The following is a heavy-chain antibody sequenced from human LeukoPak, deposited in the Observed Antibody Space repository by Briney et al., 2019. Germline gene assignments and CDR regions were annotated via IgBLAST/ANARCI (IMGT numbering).Heavy chain of an antibody. J-gene: IGHJ4*02. V-gene: IGHV4-59*08. CDR3: AAQKYSRYYFDY. CDR1: GGSISSYY. Sequence: SETLSLTCTVSGGSISSYYWSWIRQPPGKGLEWIGYIYYSGSTNYNPSLKSGVTISVDTSKNQFSLKLSSVTAADTAVYYWAAQKYSRYYFDYWGQGTLVTVSS. D-gene: IGHD6-6*01. CDR2: IYYSGST.